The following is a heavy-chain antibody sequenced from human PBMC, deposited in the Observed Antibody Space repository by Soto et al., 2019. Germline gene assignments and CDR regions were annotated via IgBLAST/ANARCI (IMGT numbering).Heavy chain of an antibody. CDR1: GGTFDNFI. J-gene: IGHJ6*02. V-gene: IGHV1-69*01. CDR2: IVPMLGTP. Sequence: QVQLVQSGAEVKEPGSSVRGSCKASGGTFDNFIMNWVRQTPGQGLEWMGGIVPMLGTPTYAEKFKGRVTISATGSTSTMYMEVTSLRSEDTAIYYCARNGTYSSSLSQYSGMDVWGQGTTVTVSS. CDR3: ARNGTYSSSLSQYSGMDV. D-gene: IGHD1-26*01.